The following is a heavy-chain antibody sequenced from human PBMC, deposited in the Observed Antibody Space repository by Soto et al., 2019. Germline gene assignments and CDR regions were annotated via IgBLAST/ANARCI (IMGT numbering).Heavy chain of an antibody. CDR1: GSRFSNFW. J-gene: IGHJ4*02. V-gene: IGHV5-51*01. CDR2: IYVADSDT. CDR3: AIPGPYYYDSSGYLGVHY. D-gene: IGHD3-22*01. Sequence: PGESLKISCEGSGSRFSNFWIGLVRQRPGTDLESMVIIYVADSDTRYSPSFQGQVTISADKSISTAYLQGSSLKASDTAMYYCAIPGPYYYDSSGYLGVHYWGQGTLVTVS.